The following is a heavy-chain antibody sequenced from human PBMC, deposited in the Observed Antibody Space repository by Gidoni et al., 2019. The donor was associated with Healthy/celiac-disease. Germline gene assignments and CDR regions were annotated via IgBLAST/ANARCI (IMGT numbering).Heavy chain of an antibody. Sequence: QLQLQESGPGLVKPSVTLSFTCTVSGCSISSYYWSCIRQPPGKGLEWIGYIYYSGSTNYNPSLKSRVTISVDTSKNQFSLKLSSVTAADTGVYYCARTGCSSTSCYNWFDPWGQGTLVTVSS. V-gene: IGHV4-59*01. CDR2: IYYSGST. J-gene: IGHJ5*02. D-gene: IGHD2-2*01. CDR1: GCSISSYY. CDR3: ARTGCSSTSCYNWFDP.